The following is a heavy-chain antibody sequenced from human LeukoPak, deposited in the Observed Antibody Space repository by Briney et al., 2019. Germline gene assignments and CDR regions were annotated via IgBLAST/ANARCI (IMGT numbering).Heavy chain of an antibody. V-gene: IGHV3-23*01. CDR2: ISDGRT. CDR3: AKEAVAGTGGYFDY. D-gene: IGHD6-19*01. CDR1: GFTFSSYA. Sequence: GGSLRLSCAASGFTFSSYAMSWVRQAPGKGLEWVSAISDGRTYYADYVKGRFTISRDNSKNTLYLQMNSLRAEDTAVYYCAKEAVAGTGGYFDYWGQGTLVPVSS. J-gene: IGHJ4*02.